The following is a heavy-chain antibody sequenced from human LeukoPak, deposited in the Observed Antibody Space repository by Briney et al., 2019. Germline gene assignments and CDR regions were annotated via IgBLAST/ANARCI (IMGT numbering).Heavy chain of an antibody. CDR1: GGSISSYY. CDR3: ARSRWLQSSGFDY. D-gene: IGHD5-24*01. CDR2: IYYSGST. V-gene: IGHV4-59*08. Sequence: PSETLSLTCTVSGGSISSYYWSWIRQPPGKGLEWIGYIYYSGSTNYNPSLKSRVTISVDTSKNQFSLKLSSVTAADTAVYYCARSRWLQSSGFDYWGQGTLVTVSS. J-gene: IGHJ4*02.